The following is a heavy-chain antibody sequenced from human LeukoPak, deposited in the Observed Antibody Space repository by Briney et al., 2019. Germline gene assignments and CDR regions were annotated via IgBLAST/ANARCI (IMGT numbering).Heavy chain of an antibody. CDR1: GFTFSSYA. CDR3: ARDRQPYYHYYGMDV. CDR2: VSFDGSKT. Sequence: PRGSLRLSCAASGFTFSSYAMHWVRQAPGKGLEWVAVVSFDGSKTYYADSMKGRCTISKDNSKNTLYLQMNSLRAEDTAAYYCARDRQPYYHYYGMDVWGQGTTVTVS. V-gene: IGHV3-30-3*01. D-gene: IGHD6-6*01. J-gene: IGHJ6*02.